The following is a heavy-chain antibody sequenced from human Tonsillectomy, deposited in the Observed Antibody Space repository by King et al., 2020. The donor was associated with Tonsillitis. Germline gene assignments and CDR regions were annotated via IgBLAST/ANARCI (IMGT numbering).Heavy chain of an antibody. Sequence: QPVQSGAEVKKPGASVKVSCKASGYTFTGYYMHWVRQAPGQGLEWMGWINPNSGGTNYAQKFQGRVTMTRDTSISTAYMELSRLRSDDTAVYYCARSHDYSNYYFDYWGQGTLVTVSS. CDR3: ARSHDYSNYYFDY. J-gene: IGHJ4*02. CDR1: GYTFTGYY. V-gene: IGHV1-2*02. D-gene: IGHD4-11*01. CDR2: INPNSGGT.